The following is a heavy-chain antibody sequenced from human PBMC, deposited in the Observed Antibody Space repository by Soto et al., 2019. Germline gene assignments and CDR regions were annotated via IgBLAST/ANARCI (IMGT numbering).Heavy chain of an antibody. V-gene: IGHV1-3*04. Sequence: QVQLLQSGAEVKKPGASVKVSCAASGYIFTDYAIHWVRQGPGHRLEWMGWINTGSGNTRYSQRFQGRVTISRDTSATTAYMELSSLTSADTAVYYCARSPKVVLGANAYWGQGTLVTVSS. J-gene: IGHJ1*01. CDR3: ARSPKVVLGANAY. CDR2: INTGSGNT. CDR1: GYIFTDYA. D-gene: IGHD2-2*01.